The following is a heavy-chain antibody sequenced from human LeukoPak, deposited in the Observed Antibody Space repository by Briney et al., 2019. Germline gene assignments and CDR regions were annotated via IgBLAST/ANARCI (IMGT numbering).Heavy chain of an antibody. CDR2: IYHSGST. V-gene: IGHV4-39*07. CDR1: GGSISSSSYY. CDR3: ARDEGRCPGPCDWFDP. D-gene: IGHD1-14*01. J-gene: IGHJ5*02. Sequence: MPSETLSLTCTVSGGSISSSSYYWGWIRQPPGKWLEWIGSIYHSGSTYYNPPLKSRVTISVDTSKNQFSLKLSSVTAADTAVYYCARDEGRCPGPCDWFDPWGQGTLVTVSS.